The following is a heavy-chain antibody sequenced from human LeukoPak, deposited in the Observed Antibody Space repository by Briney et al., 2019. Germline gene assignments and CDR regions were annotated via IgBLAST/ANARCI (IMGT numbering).Heavy chain of an antibody. CDR1: GYTFSSHG. V-gene: IGHV1-18*01. D-gene: IGHD4-17*01. Sequence: ASVKVSCKASGYTFSSHGISWVRQAPGQGLEWMGWISCYDASTKYAQKLEGRVTMTTDTSTRTAYMELRSLRSDDTAVYYCARGTDYGDYGGTWFYYYYMDVWGEGTTVTVSS. CDR2: ISCYDAST. J-gene: IGHJ6*03. CDR3: ARGTDYGDYGGTWFYYYYMDV.